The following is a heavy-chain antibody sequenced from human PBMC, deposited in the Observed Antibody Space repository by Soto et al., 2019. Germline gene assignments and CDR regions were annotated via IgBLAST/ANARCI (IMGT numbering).Heavy chain of an antibody. V-gene: IGHV3-49*04. J-gene: IGHJ5*02. CDR1: GFTFGSYG. D-gene: IGHD2-21*02. CDR3: TRVGGYSKKDL. Sequence: EVQLVESGGGLVQPGRSLRVSCTGSGFTFGSYGMSWVRHAPGKGLEWIGFIRSKDNGGTTEYAASVGGRFSISRDDSKSIAYLHMNSLKTEDTAVYYCTRVGGYSKKDLWGQGTLVTVSS. CDR2: IRSKDNGGTT.